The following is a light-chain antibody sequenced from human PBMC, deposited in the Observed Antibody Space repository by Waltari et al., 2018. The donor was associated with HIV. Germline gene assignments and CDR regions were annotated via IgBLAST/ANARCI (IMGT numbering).Light chain of an antibody. Sequence: QAVVTQEPSLTVSPGGTVTLTCGSSTGPVTSGHPPYWFQQRPGQAPRTLIHDTSNKHSWTPARFSGSLLGGKAALTLSGAQPEDEAEYYCLLSYGGPRVFGGGTKLTVL. CDR3: LLSYGGPRV. V-gene: IGLV7-46*01. CDR2: DTS. J-gene: IGLJ2*01. CDR1: TGPVTSGHP.